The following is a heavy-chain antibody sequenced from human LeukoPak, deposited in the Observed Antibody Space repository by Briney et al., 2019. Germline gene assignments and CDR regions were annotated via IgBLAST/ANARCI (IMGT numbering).Heavy chain of an antibody. CDR2: IIPIFGIA. CDR3: ARDSYYDSSGYFPYY. D-gene: IGHD3-22*01. Sequence: SVKVSCKASGGTFSSYAISWVRQAPGQGLEWMGRIIPIFGIANYAQKFQGRVTITADKSTSTTYMELSSLRSEDTAVYYRARDSYYDSSGYFPYYWGQGTLVTVSS. J-gene: IGHJ4*02. CDR1: GGTFSSYA. V-gene: IGHV1-69*04.